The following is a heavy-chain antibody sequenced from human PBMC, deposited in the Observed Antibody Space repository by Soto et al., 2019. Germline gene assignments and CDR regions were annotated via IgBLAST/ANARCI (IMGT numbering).Heavy chain of an antibody. V-gene: IGHV1-18*01. Sequence: QVQLVQSGPEVKKPGASVKVSCKASGYTFTSYGISWVRQAPGQGLEWVGWISAYNGNTNHAQKFQGRVTMTTHTPPSKAYLELRSLRSDDTAVYYCARDLGQFDYWGQGTLVTVSS. D-gene: IGHD3-16*01. CDR1: GYTFTSYG. J-gene: IGHJ4*02. CDR3: ARDLGQFDY. CDR2: ISAYNGNT.